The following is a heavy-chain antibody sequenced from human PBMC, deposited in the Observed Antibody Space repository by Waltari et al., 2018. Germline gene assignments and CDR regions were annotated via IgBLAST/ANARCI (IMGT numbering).Heavy chain of an antibody. Sequence: EVQLVESGGALVEPGGSLMVSCVASGFTFSSPWLSWVRQAPGKGLEWVANIKPDGSEKYYVDPVKGRFTISRDNAENSLYLQMNSLRAEDTAVYYCTRVGEKGDYWGQGTLVTVSS. CDR1: GFTFSSPW. J-gene: IGHJ4*02. CDR2: IKPDGSEK. V-gene: IGHV3-7*03. CDR3: TRVGEKGDY.